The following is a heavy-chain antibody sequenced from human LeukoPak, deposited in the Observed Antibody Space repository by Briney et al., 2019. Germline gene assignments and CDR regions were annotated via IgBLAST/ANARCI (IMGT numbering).Heavy chain of an antibody. Sequence: GGSLRPSCAASGFTFSSYAMSWVRQAPGKGLEWVSAISGGGGSTYYADSVKGRFTISRDNSKNTLYLQMNSLRAEDTAVYYCAREGYCSSTSCYIYFDYWGQGTLVTVSS. CDR2: ISGGGGST. V-gene: IGHV3-23*01. D-gene: IGHD2-2*02. CDR1: GFTFSSYA. CDR3: AREGYCSSTSCYIYFDY. J-gene: IGHJ4*02.